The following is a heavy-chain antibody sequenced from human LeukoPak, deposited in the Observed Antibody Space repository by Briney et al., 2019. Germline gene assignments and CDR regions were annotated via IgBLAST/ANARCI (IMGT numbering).Heavy chain of an antibody. J-gene: IGHJ4*02. CDR2: ISSSSSYI. V-gene: IGHV3-21*01. CDR1: GFTFSSYS. CDR3: ASPREYDSSGYYGY. Sequence: GGSLRLSCAASGFTFSSYSMNWVRQAPGKGLEWVSSISSSSSYIYYADSVKGRFTISRDNAKNSLYLQMNSLRAEDTAVYYCASPREYDSSGYYGYWGQGTLVTVSS. D-gene: IGHD3-22*01.